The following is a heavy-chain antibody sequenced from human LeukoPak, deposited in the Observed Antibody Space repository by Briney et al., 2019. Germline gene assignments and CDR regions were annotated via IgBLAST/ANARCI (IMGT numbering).Heavy chain of an antibody. V-gene: IGHV3-48*04. J-gene: IGHJ4*02. D-gene: IGHD1-26*01. Sequence: PGGSLRLSCAASGFTFSSYGMTWVRQAPGKGLEWVSYISSSGSTIYYADSVKGRFSISRDNAKNSLYLQMNSLRAEDTAVYYCARDLLGWELHYFDYWGQGTLVTVSS. CDR3: ARDLLGWELHYFDY. CDR2: ISSSGSTI. CDR1: GFTFSSYG.